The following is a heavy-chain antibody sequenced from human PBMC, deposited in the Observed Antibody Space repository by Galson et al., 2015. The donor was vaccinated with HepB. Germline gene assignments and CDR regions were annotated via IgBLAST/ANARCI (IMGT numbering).Heavy chain of an antibody. CDR1: GGTFSSYA. CDR2: IIPIFGIA. CDR3: ARTLWIQLWGDYGMDV. V-gene: IGHV1-69*10. D-gene: IGHD5-18*01. J-gene: IGHJ6*02. Sequence: SVKVSCKASGGTFSSYAISWVRQAPGQGLEWMGGIIPIFGIANYAQKFQGRVTITADKSTSTAYMELSSLRSEDTAVYYCARTLWIQLWGDYGMDVWGQGTTVTVSS.